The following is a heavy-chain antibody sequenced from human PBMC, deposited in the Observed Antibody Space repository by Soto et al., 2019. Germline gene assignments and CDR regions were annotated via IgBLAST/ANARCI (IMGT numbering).Heavy chain of an antibody. CDR3: ARERQSYERNFDY. J-gene: IGHJ4*01. V-gene: IGHV4-4*02. CDR1: GASVSSDYW. Sequence: QVQLQESGPGVVKPSGTLSLTCAVSGASVSSDYWWSWVRLPPGKGLEWIGEIYHSGRTNYNPSLKSRVTISLDKSKNQLSLILNSETAAYTAVYYCARERQSYERNFDYWGHGTLVTVSS. D-gene: IGHD3-16*01. CDR2: IYHSGRT.